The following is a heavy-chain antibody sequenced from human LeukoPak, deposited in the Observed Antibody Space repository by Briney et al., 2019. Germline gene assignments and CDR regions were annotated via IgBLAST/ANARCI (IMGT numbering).Heavy chain of an antibody. CDR2: IIPIFGTA. V-gene: IGHV1-69*13. Sequence: ASVKVSCKASGGTFSSYAISWVRQAPGQGLEWMGGIIPIFGTANYAQKFQGRVTITADESTSTAYMELSSLKASDTAMYYCARQGYGDYARNWFDPWGQGTLVTVSS. D-gene: IGHD4-17*01. CDR1: GGTFSSYA. J-gene: IGHJ5*02. CDR3: ARQGYGDYARNWFDP.